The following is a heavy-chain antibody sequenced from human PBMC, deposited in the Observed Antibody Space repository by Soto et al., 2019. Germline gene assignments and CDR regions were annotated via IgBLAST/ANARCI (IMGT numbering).Heavy chain of an antibody. CDR3: ARAGSWYYFDY. CDR2: ISSSSSYI. CDR1: GFTFSSYS. V-gene: IGHV3-21*01. J-gene: IGHJ4*02. D-gene: IGHD6-13*01. Sequence: EVQLVESGGGLVKPGGSPRLSCAASGFTFSSYSMNWVRQAPGKGLEWVSSISSSSSYIYYADSVKGRFTISRDNAKNSLYLQMNSLRAEDTAVYYCARAGSWYYFDYWGQGTLVTVSS.